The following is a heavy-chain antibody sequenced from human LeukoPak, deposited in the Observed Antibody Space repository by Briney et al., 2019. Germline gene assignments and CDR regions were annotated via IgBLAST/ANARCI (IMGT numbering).Heavy chain of an antibody. J-gene: IGHJ4*02. Sequence: GASVKVSCKASGYTFTSYGISWVRQAPGQGLEWMGWISAYNGNTNYAQKLQGRVTMTTDTSTSTAYMELRSLRSDDTAVYYCAKDTRWLQLRFFDYWGQGTLVTVSS. CDR1: GYTFTSYG. V-gene: IGHV1-18*01. D-gene: IGHD5-24*01. CDR3: AKDTRWLQLRFFDY. CDR2: ISAYNGNT.